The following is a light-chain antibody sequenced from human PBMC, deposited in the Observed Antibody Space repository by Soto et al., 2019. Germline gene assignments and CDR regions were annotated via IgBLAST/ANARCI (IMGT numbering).Light chain of an antibody. V-gene: IGKV1-33*01. CDR3: QHYDQRPPLS. CDR2: DAS. CDR1: QDIRNY. Sequence: DIQMTQSPSSLSASVGDRVTITCQASQDIRNYLNWYQQKPGKAPNLLIYDASNLIAGVPSRFSGSGSGTDFTFTISSLQPEDIATYYCQHYDQRPPLSFGGGTKVEIK. J-gene: IGKJ4*01.